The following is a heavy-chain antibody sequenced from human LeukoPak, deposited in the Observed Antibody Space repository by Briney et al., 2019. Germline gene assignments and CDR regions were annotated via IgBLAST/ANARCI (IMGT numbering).Heavy chain of an antibody. CDR1: GFTFSSYW. CDR3: TTGSCTNGVCSYYFDY. Sequence: GGPLRLSCAASGFTFSSYWMSWVRQAPGKGLEWVANIKQDGSEKYYVDSVKGRFTISRDNAKNSLYLQMNSLRAEDTAVYYCTTGSCTNGVCSYYFDYWGQGTLVTVSS. J-gene: IGHJ4*02. V-gene: IGHV3-7*01. D-gene: IGHD2-8*01. CDR2: IKQDGSEK.